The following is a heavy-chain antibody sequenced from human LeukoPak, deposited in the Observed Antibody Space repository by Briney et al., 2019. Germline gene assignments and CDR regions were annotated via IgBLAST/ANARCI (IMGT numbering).Heavy chain of an antibody. J-gene: IGHJ2*01. CDR3: AREAALGYFDL. CDR1: GLTFSSYS. V-gene: IGHV3-21*01. D-gene: IGHD6-25*01. Sequence: GGSLRLSCAASGLTFSSYSMNWVRQAPGKGLEWVSSISSSSSYIYYADSVKGRFTISRDNAKNSLYLQMNSLRAEDTAVYYCAREAALGYFDLWGRGTLVTVSS. CDR2: ISSSSSYI.